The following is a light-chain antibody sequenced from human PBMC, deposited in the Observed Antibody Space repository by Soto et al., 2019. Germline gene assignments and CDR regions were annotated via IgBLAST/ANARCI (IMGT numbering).Light chain of an antibody. Sequence: QSVLTQPASVSGSPGQSITISCTGTSSDIGAHTYVSWFQQHPGKAPKVIIYNVSTRPSGFSDRFSGSKSGNSASLTISGLHAEDEADYYCSSYAGGFVVFGGGTKLTVL. J-gene: IGLJ2*01. CDR1: SSDIGAHTY. V-gene: IGLV2-14*01. CDR3: SSYAGGFVV. CDR2: NVS.